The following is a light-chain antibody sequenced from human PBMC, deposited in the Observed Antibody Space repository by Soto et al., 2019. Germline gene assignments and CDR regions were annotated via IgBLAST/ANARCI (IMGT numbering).Light chain of an antibody. V-gene: IGLV1-44*01. CDR1: SSNIGGNT. CDR3: AAWDDNLKGPV. J-gene: IGLJ2*01. CDR2: SND. Sequence: QSVLTQPPSTSRTPGQRVTISCSGSSSNIGGNTVHWYRQLPGTAPKLLIYSNDQRPSGVPDRFSGSKSGTSASLAISGLQSEDEADYYCAAWDDNLKGPVFGGGTQLTVL.